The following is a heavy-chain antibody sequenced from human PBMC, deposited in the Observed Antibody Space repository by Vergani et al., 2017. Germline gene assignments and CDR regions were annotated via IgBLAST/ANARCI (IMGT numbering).Heavy chain of an antibody. D-gene: IGHD1-26*01. Sequence: QVQLQESGPGLVKPSQTLSLTCTVSGGSISSGDYYWSWIRQPPGKGLEWIGYIYYSGSTNYNPSLKSRVTISVDTSKNQFSLKLGSVTAADTAVYYCARGGGSYYGNFDYWGQGTLVTVSS. CDR1: GGSISSGDYY. V-gene: IGHV4-30-4*08. CDR3: ARGGGSYYGNFDY. CDR2: IYYSGST. J-gene: IGHJ4*02.